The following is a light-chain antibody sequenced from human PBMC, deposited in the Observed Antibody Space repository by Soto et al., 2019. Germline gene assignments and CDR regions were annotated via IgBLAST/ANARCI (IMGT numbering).Light chain of an antibody. CDR3: QQYYSYPLT. Sequence: AIRMTQSPSSFSASTGERVTITCLASQGISSYLACYQQKTGKATQLMIYAASTLQSGVPSRLSGSGSGKDFTITISCLQSEDFATYYCQQYYSYPLTFGGGTKVDIK. CDR1: QGISSY. CDR2: AAS. J-gene: IGKJ4*01. V-gene: IGKV1-8*01.